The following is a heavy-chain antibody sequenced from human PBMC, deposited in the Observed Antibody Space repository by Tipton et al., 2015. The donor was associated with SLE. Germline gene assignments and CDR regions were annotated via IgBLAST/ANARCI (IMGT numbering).Heavy chain of an antibody. CDR1: GDSMNRGSYF. J-gene: IGHJ3*01. V-gene: IGHV4-61*09. CDR2: IYTSGRN. CDR3: AGSLPALSLDAFEV. Sequence: TLPLTCTVSGDSMNRGSYFWNWIRQPVGKGLEWIGYIYTSGRNDYNPSLTSRVTISVDKSKKQVSLSLSSVTAADTAMYYCAGSLPALSLDAFEVWGQGAMVTVSA. D-gene: IGHD3-10*01.